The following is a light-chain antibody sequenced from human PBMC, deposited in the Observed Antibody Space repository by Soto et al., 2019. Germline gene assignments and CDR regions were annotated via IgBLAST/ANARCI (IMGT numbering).Light chain of an antibody. CDR3: QQRSNWPPIT. CDR2: EAS. Sequence: EIVLTQSPGTLSLSPGERATLSCRASQSVISNLAWYQQKPGQAPRLLIYEASNRATGIPARFSGSGSGTDFTLTISSLEPEDFAVYFCQQRSNWPPITFGQGTRLEIK. CDR1: QSVISN. V-gene: IGKV3-11*01. J-gene: IGKJ5*01.